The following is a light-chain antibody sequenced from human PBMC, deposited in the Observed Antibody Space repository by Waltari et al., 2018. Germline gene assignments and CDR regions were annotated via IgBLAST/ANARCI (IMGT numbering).Light chain of an antibody. J-gene: IGKJ4*01. CDR2: GAS. CDR1: QSVSSSY. Sequence: EIVLTQSQGTLSLSPGERATLPCRASQSVSSSYLAWFQQKPGQAPRLLIYGASTRATGIPDRFSGIGSGTDFTLTISRLEPEDFAVYHCQHYGSSLLTFGGGTKVEIK. CDR3: QHYGSSLLT. V-gene: IGKV3-20*01.